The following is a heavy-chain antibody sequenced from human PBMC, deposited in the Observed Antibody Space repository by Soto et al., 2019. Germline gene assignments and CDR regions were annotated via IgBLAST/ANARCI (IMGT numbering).Heavy chain of an antibody. J-gene: IGHJ4*02. CDR1: GGSISSGGYY. D-gene: IGHD2-2*01. V-gene: IGHV4-31*03. CDR3: ARSIVVVPAAIIHPYFDY. Sequence: SETLSLTCTVSGGSISSGGYYWSWIRQHPGKGLEWIGYIYYSGSTYYNPSLKSRVTISVDTSKNQFSLKLSSVTAADTAVYYCARSIVVVPAAIIHPYFDYWGQGTLVTVSS. CDR2: IYYSGST.